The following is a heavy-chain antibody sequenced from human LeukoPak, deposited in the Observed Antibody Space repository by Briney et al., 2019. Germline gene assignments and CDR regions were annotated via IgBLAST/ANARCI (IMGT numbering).Heavy chain of an antibody. J-gene: IGHJ3*02. D-gene: IGHD3-22*01. CDR3: ARTKSAWYYDSSSGAFDI. Sequence: ASVKVSCKASGGTFSSYAISWVRQAPGQGLEWMGRIIPILGIANYAQKFQGRVTITRDTSASIAYMELSSLRSEDTAVYYCARTKSAWYYDSSSGAFDIWGQGTMVTVSS. CDR2: IIPILGIA. CDR1: GGTFSSYA. V-gene: IGHV1-69*04.